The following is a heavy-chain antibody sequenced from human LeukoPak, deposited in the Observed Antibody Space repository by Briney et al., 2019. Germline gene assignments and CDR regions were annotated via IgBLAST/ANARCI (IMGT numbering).Heavy chain of an antibody. CDR2: ISFAGSNK. V-gene: IGHV3-30*18. J-gene: IGHJ5*01. Sequence: PGGSLRLSCAASGFTFSSYGMHWVRQAPGKGLEWVAVISFAGSNKYCSDSVKGRFTISRDNSKNTLYLQMNSLRAEDAAVYYCAKDPIPGRIAAAGTGWFDYWGQGTLVTVSS. CDR3: AKDPIPGRIAAAGTGWFDY. D-gene: IGHD6-13*01. CDR1: GFTFSSYG.